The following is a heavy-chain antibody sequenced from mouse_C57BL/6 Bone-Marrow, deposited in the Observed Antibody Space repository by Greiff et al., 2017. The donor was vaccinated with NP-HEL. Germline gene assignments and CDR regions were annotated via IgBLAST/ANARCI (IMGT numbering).Heavy chain of an antibody. J-gene: IGHJ2*01. D-gene: IGHD2-4*01. V-gene: IGHV1-22*01. CDR3: AIYYDYNYFDY. Sequence: EVQLQQSGPELVKPGASVKMSCKASGYTFTDYNMHWVKQSHGKSLEWIGYINPNNGGTSYNQQFKGKATLTVNKSSSTAYMELRSLISEDSAVYYCAIYYDYNYFDYWGQGTTLTVSS. CDR2: INPNNGGT. CDR1: GYTFTDYN.